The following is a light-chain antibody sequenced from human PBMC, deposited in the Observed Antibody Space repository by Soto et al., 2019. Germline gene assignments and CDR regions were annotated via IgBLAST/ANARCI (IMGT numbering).Light chain of an antibody. Sequence: DIQMTQSPSSLSASVGDRVTITCRASQTISSYLNWYQQKPVKAPTLLIYAASSLQSGVPSRFSGSRSGTDVTLTSSSLQPEDFATYYWQQSDSTLWTFGQGTKVEIK. CDR2: AAS. CDR1: QTISSY. J-gene: IGKJ1*01. CDR3: QQSDSTLWT. V-gene: IGKV1-39*01.